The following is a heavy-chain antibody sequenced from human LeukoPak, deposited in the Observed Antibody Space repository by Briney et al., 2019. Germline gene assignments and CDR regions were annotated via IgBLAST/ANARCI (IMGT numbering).Heavy chain of an antibody. CDR3: ARGTYYYGSGSLMAD. J-gene: IGHJ4*02. CDR2: MNTNSGNT. D-gene: IGHD3-10*01. V-gene: IGHV1-8*01. Sequence: GASVNVSCKASGYTFTIYDINWVRQAPGQGLEWMGWMNTNSGNTGYAQKFQGRVTMTRNTSISTAYMELSSLRSEDTAVYYCARGTYYYGSGSLMADWGQGTLVTVSS. CDR1: GYTFTIYD.